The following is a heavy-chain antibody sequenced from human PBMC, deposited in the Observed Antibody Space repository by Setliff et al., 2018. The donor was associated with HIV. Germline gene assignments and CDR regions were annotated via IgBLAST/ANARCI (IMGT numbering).Heavy chain of an antibody. Sequence: ASVKVSCKAFGYTFTTYSLHWVRQAPGQSLEWMGWINVGKGDTKYSQEFQGRISITTDTSASTGYMELSSLRSDDTAVYFCARGALLAVFDFDHWGHGTLGTVS. CDR3: ARGALLAVFDFDH. CDR1: GYTFTTYS. D-gene: IGHD3-10*01. V-gene: IGHV1-3*01. CDR2: INVGKGDT. J-gene: IGHJ4*01.